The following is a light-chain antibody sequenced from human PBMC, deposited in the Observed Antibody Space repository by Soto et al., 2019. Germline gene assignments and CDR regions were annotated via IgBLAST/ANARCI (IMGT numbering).Light chain of an antibody. Sequence: DIVMTQSPLSLPVTPGEPASISCRSSQSLLFSNGYNYLDWYLQKPGQSPQLLISLGSNRAPGVXDXXSGSGSGTDFTLKISRVEAEDVAVYYCMQGVQNPFTFGPGTKVDIK. V-gene: IGKV2-28*01. J-gene: IGKJ3*01. CDR2: LGS. CDR3: MQGVQNPFT. CDR1: QSLLFSNGYNY.